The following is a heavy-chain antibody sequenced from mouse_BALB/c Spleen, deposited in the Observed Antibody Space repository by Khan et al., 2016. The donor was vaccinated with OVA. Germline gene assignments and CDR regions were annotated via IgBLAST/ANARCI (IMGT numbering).Heavy chain of an antibody. CDR3: ARVYGRDFDY. V-gene: IGHV3-2*02. CDR1: GYSITTDYA. CDR2: ISYSGNT. J-gene: IGHJ2*01. D-gene: IGHD1-1*01. Sequence: EVQLQESGPGLVKPSQSLSLTCTVTGYSITTDYAWNWIRQFPGNKLEWMGYISYSGNTKYNPSLKSRISITRDTSKNQFFLQLKSVTTEDTARYNCARVYGRDFDYWGQGTTLTVSS.